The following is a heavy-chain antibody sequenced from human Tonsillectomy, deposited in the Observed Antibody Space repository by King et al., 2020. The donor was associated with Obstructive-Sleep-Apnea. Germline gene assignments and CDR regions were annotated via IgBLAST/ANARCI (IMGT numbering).Heavy chain of an antibody. J-gene: IGHJ6*02. D-gene: IGHD3-3*01. CDR1: GFSLSTTGMC. CDR3: ARIIGFPGAGYDFWSYKTYYQYGMDV. V-gene: IGHV2-70*15. Sequence: VTLKESGPALVKPTQTLTLTCTFSGFSLSTTGMCVSWIRQPPGKALEWLARIDWDDDKYYSTSLKTRLTISKDTSKNQVVLTMTNMDRVDTATYYCARIIGFPGAGYDFWSYKTYYQYGMDVWGQGTTVTVSS. CDR2: IDWDDDK.